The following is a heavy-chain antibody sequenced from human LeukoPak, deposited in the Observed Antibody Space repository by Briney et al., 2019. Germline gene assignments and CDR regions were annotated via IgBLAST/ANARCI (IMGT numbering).Heavy chain of an antibody. CDR2: IDWEGDK. CDR1: GFSLSTSGMC. Sequence: SGPTLVKPTQTLTLTCTFSGFSLSTSGMCVGWVRQPPGKALEWLALIDWEGDKYYSTSLKTRLTISKDTSKNQVVLTMTNMDPVDTGTYYCTRFRRDGYNSFDYWGQGTLVTVSS. D-gene: IGHD5-24*01. V-gene: IGHV2-70*20. CDR3: TRFRRDGYNSFDY. J-gene: IGHJ4*02.